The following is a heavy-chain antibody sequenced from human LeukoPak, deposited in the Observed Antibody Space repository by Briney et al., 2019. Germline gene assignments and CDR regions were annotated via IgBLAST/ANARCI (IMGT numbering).Heavy chain of an antibody. CDR3: AGTKFVVGTHFFCSFDY. CDR2: INQDGSEK. Sequence: PGGSLRLSCAASGFIFNTYWMSWVRQAPGKGLEWVAKINQDGSEKYYVESVKGRFTISRDNAKNSLYLQMNSLRAEDTAVYYCAGTKFVVGTHFFCSFDYWGQGALVTVSS. CDR1: GFIFNTYW. V-gene: IGHV3-7*01. J-gene: IGHJ4*02. D-gene: IGHD2-21*02.